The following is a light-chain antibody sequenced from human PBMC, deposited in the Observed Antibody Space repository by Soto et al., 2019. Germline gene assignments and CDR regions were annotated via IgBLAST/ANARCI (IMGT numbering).Light chain of an antibody. J-gene: IGKJ2*01. CDR3: QQYGTSPYT. CDR2: GAS. Sequence: ESVLTQSPGTLSLSPGERVTLSCRASLSVSSNYVAWYQQKLGQVPRLLVYGASRRATDIPDRFSGSGSGTDFILTISRLEPDDFAVYYCQQYGTSPYTFGQETKLEIK. CDR1: LSVSSNY. V-gene: IGKV3-20*01.